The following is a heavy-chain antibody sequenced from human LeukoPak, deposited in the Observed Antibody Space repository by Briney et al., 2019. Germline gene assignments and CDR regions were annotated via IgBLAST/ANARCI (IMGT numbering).Heavy chain of an antibody. J-gene: IGHJ4*02. CDR3: AKGGQSSGWYIGFDY. D-gene: IGHD6-19*01. CDR2: ISGSGGST. Sequence: GGSLSLFCAASGLPFSSYAMSCVRQAPGKGLEWVSAISGSGGSTYYAHSVKGRFTISRDKSKNTLYLQMNSLRAEDTAVYYCAKGGQSSGWYIGFDYWGQGTLVAVSS. V-gene: IGHV3-23*01. CDR1: GLPFSSYA.